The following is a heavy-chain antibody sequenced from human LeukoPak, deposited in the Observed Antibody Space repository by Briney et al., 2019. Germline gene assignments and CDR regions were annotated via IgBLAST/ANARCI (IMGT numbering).Heavy chain of an antibody. CDR1: GFSFSSAW. J-gene: IGHJ4*02. CDR3: NVSNYYPSGSYNFDS. D-gene: IGHD3-10*01. V-gene: IGHV3-15*01. CDR2: IKSKTDGGTV. Sequence: MAGGSLRLSCAASGFSFSSAWMTWVRQPPGKGLERVGRIKSKTDGGTVDYAAPVKGRFTISRDGSINTLYLQVNSLKTEDTAMYYCNVSNYYPSGSYNFDSWGQGTLVTVSS.